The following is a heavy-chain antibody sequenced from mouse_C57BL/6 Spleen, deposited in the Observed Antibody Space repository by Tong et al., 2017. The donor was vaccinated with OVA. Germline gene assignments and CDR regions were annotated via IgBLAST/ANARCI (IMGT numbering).Heavy chain of an antibody. V-gene: IGHV1-82*01. Sequence: VQLQESGPELVKPGASVKISCKASGYAFSSSWMNWVKQRPGKGLEWIGRIYPGDGDTNYNGKFKGKATLTADKSSSTAYMQLSSLTSEDSAVYFCAIINTVVAPGGYWGQGTTLTVSS. D-gene: IGHD1-1*01. CDR3: AIINTVVAPGGY. J-gene: IGHJ2*01. CDR2: IYPGDGDT. CDR1: GYAFSSSW.